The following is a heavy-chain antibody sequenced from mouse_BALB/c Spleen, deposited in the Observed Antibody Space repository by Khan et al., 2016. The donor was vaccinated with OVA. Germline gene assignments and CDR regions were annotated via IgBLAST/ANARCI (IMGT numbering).Heavy chain of an antibody. Sequence: LQQSGPGLVKPSQSLSLTRTVTGFSITSDYAWNWIRQFPGNKLEWLGYISYSGNTKYNPSLKSRISVTRDTSKNQFFLQLNSVTTEDTATYYCARVYGGDFDYWGQGTTLTVSS. CDR1: GFSITSDYA. D-gene: IGHD2-10*02. CDR3: ARVYGGDFDY. V-gene: IGHV3-2*02. J-gene: IGHJ2*01. CDR2: ISYSGNT.